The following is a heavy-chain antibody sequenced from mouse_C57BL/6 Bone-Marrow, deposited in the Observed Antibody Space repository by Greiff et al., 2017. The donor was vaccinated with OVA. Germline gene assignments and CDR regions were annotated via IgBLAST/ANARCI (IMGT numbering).Heavy chain of an antibody. V-gene: IGHV1-82*01. CDR1: GYAFSSSW. D-gene: IGHD2-3*01. J-gene: IGHJ3*01. CDR2: IYPGDGDT. Sequence: VQLQQSGPELVKPGASVKISCKASGYAFSSSWMNWVKQRPGKGLEWIGRIYPGDGDTNYNGKFKGKATLTADKSSSTAYMQLSSLTSEDSAVYFCARRGDGYYVGFAYWGQGTLVTVSA. CDR3: ARRGDGYYVGFAY.